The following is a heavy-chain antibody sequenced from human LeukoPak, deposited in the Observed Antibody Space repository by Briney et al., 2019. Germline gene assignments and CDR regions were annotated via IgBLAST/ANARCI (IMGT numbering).Heavy chain of an antibody. CDR1: GYSISSGYY. Sequence: PSETLSLTCTVSGYSISSGYYWGWIRQPPGKGLEWIGGIYHSGSTYYNPSLKSRVTISVDTSKNQFSLKLSSVTAADTAVYYCARLEVAGIIDYWGQGTLVTVSS. CDR2: IYHSGST. J-gene: IGHJ4*02. D-gene: IGHD6-19*01. V-gene: IGHV4-38-2*02. CDR3: ARLEVAGIIDY.